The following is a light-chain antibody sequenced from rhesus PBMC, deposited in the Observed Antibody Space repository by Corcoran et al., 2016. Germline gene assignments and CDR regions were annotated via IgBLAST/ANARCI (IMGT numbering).Light chain of an antibody. J-gene: IGKJ1*01. V-gene: IGKV1S12*01. CDR1: QNIYSD. CDR3: HQYYDNPRT. CDR2: AAS. Sequence: DIQMTQSPSALSASVGDRVTISCRASQNIYSDLAWYQQKPGKAPKLLIYAASSWQTGIPSRFSSSGSWTDLTLPISRLQPEVSAAYYFHQYYDNPRTFGQGTKVEIK.